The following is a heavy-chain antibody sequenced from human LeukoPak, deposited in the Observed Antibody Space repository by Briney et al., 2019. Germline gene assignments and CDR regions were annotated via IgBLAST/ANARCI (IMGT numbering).Heavy chain of an antibody. CDR2: IVISGDSA. J-gene: IGHJ4*02. Sequence: GRSLRLSCAASGITFSNAAIHWVRQAPGKRLEWVSGIVISGDSAFYADSVKGRFVISKDTSENTVYLQMNSLRADDTAVYFCAKEVALVVVRGQRGGHFFDFWGQGALVTVSS. CDR3: AKEVALVVVRGQRGGHFFDF. CDR1: GITFSNAA. V-gene: IGHV3-23*01. D-gene: IGHD3-10*01.